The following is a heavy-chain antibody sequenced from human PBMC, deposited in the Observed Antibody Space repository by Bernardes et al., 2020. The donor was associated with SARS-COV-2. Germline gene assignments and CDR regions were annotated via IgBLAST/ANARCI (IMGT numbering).Heavy chain of an antibody. V-gene: IGHV3-23*01. CDR2: ISISGVDT. Sequence: GGSLRLSCAASELSFRNFAMTWVRQAPGKGLEWVSTISISGVDTYYADSVKGRFTISRDNYKELLYLEMNSLRVDDTAEYYCGKDPLRYNGWFGVDVWGQGTTVTVS. D-gene: IGHD5-12*01. J-gene: IGHJ6*02. CDR3: GKDPLRYNGWFGVDV. CDR1: ELSFRNFA.